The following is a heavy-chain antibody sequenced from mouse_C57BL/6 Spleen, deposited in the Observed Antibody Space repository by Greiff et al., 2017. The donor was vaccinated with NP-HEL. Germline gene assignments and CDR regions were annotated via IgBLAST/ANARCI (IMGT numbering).Heavy chain of an antibody. J-gene: IGHJ4*01. CDR3: ARIYRRAMDY. CDR1: GYTFTSYW. CDR2: IDPSDSYT. V-gene: IGHV1-69*01. D-gene: IGHD2-12*01. Sequence: QLQQPGAELVMPGASVKLSCKASGYTFTSYWMHWVKQRPGQGLEWIGEIDPSDSYTNYNQKFKGKSTLTVDKSSSTAYMQLSSLTSEDSAVYYCARIYRRAMDYWGQGTSVTVSS.